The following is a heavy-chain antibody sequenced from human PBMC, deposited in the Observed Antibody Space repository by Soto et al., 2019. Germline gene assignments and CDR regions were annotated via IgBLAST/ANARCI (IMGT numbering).Heavy chain of an antibody. J-gene: IGHJ6*02. CDR2: ISAYNGNT. V-gene: IGHV1-18*01. CDR1: GYTFTSYG. D-gene: IGHD6-13*01. Sequence: GASVKVSCKASGYTFTSYGISWVRQAPGQGLERMGWISAYNGNTNYAQKLQGRVTMTKDTSTSTAYMELRSLRSDDTAVYYCARFLFFIISWYFFGTDVWGQATTVTLSS. CDR3: ARFLFFIISWYFFGTDV.